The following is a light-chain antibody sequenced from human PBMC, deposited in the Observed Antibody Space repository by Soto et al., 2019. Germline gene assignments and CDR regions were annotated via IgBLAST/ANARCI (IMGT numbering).Light chain of an antibody. Sequence: QSALTQPASVSGSPGQSITISCTGTSSDVGTYNLVSWYQQRPGEAPKIIIYGGTKRPSGVSHRFSGSTSGYTASLTISGLQAEDEAAFYCCAYAGSSVYVFGNGTKLTVL. CDR2: GGT. J-gene: IGLJ1*01. CDR3: CAYAGSSVYV. V-gene: IGLV2-23*01. CDR1: SSDVGTYNL.